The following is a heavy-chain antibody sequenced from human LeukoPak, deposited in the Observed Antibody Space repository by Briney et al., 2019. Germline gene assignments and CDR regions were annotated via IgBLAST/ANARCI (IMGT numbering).Heavy chain of an antibody. V-gene: IGHV4-39*01. J-gene: IGHJ4*02. CDR2: IYYSGST. CDR3: ESGSYQIGTDY. Sequence: SETLSLTCTVSGGSISSSSYYWGWIRQPPGKGLEWIGSIYYSGSTYYNPSLKSRVTISVDTSKNQFSLKLSSVTAADTAVHYCESGSYQIGTDYWGQGTLVTVSS. CDR1: GGSISSSSYY. D-gene: IGHD1-26*01.